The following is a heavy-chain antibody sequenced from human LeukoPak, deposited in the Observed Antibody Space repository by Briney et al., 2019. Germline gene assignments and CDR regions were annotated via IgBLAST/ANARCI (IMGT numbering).Heavy chain of an antibody. Sequence: PSETLSLTCAVYGGSFSGYYWSWIRQPPGKGLEWIGEINHSGSTNYNPSLKSRVTISVDTSKNRFSLKLSSVTAADTAVYYCARGSRRYCTGGVCPNYYYYMDVWGKGTTVTVSS. CDR1: GGSFSGYY. J-gene: IGHJ6*03. CDR2: INHSGST. D-gene: IGHD2-8*02. V-gene: IGHV4-34*01. CDR3: ARGSRRYCTGGVCPNYYYYMDV.